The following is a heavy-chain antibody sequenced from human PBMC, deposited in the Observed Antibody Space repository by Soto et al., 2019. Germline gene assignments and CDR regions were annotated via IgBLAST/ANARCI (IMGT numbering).Heavy chain of an antibody. CDR1: GYSFTSYW. CDR3: ASSYYYDSSGYYGAFDI. Sequence: GESLQISCKGSGYSFTSYWIGCVRQMPGKGLEWIGIIYPGDSDTRYSPSFQGQVTISADKSISTAYLQWSSLKASDTAMYYCASSYYYDSSGYYGAFDIWGQGTMVTVS. J-gene: IGHJ3*02. V-gene: IGHV5-51*01. D-gene: IGHD3-22*01. CDR2: IYPGDSDT.